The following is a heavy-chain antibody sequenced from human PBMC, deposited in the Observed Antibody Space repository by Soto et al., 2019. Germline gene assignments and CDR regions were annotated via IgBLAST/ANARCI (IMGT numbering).Heavy chain of an antibody. D-gene: IGHD5-18*01. J-gene: IGHJ3*02. Sequence: QVQLVQSVAEVKKPGASVKVSCKASGYTFTSYYMHWLRQAPGQGLEWMGIINPSGGSTSYAQKFQGRVTMIRDTSTSTVYMELSSLRSEDTAVYYCARGDTAMVITPLEAFDIWGQGTMVTGSS. CDR3: ARGDTAMVITPLEAFDI. V-gene: IGHV1-46*01. CDR1: GYTFTSYY. CDR2: INPSGGST.